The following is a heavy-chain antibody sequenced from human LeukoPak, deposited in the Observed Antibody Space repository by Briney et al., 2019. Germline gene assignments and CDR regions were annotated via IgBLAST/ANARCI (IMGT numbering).Heavy chain of an antibody. CDR3: AKSHLVATIADYFDY. Sequence: GRSLRLSCAASGFTFSSYAMHWVRQAPGKGLEWVAVISYDGSNKYYADSVKGRFTISRDNSKNTLYLQMNSLRAEDTAVYYCAKSHLVATIADYFDYWGQGTLVTVSS. J-gene: IGHJ4*02. CDR1: GFTFSSYA. V-gene: IGHV3-30*04. CDR2: ISYDGSNK. D-gene: IGHD5-12*01.